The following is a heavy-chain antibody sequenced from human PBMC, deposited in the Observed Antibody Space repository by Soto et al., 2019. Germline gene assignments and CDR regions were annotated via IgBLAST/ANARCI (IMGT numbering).Heavy chain of an antibody. Sequence: SETLSLTCAVSGASVSSTNWWRWVRQSPGKGLEWIGEIYHSGSTNYNPSLRGRVTISVDKSNNQFSLNMRYVTAADTAVYYCATLPPRIELRILPIPTWGQGTLVTVSS. D-gene: IGHD5-18*01. V-gene: IGHV4-4*02. CDR1: GASVSSTNW. CDR2: IYHSGST. CDR3: ATLPPRIELRILPIPT. J-gene: IGHJ5*02.